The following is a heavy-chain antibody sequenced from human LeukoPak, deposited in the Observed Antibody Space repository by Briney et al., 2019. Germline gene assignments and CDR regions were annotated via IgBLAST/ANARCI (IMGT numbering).Heavy chain of an antibody. Sequence: SETLSLTCTVSGGSINSYYWSWIRQAPGKGLEWIGYIYYTGSTNYNPSLRSRVTMSVDTSKNQFSLKLSSVTAADTAVYYCARFSGGSWFDYWGQGTLVTVSS. CDR1: GGSINSYY. CDR2: IYYTGST. V-gene: IGHV4-59*01. D-gene: IGHD6-13*01. CDR3: ARFSGGSWFDY. J-gene: IGHJ4*02.